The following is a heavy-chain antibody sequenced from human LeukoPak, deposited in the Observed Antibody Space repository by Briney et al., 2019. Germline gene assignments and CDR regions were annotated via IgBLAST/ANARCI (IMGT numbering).Heavy chain of an antibody. Sequence: GGSLRLSCAASGFTFSSYWMSWVRQAPGKGLEWVANIKQDGSEKYYVDSVKGRFTISGDNAKNSLYLQMNSLRAEDTAVYYCAKLTWGWLPDYWGQGTLVTVSS. CDR2: IKQDGSEK. J-gene: IGHJ4*02. V-gene: IGHV3-7*03. D-gene: IGHD5-24*01. CDR3: AKLTWGWLPDY. CDR1: GFTFSSYW.